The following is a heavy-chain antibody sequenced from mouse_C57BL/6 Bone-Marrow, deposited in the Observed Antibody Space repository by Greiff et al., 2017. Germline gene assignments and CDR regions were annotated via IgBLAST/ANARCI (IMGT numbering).Heavy chain of an antibody. D-gene: IGHD1-1*01. Sequence: VQLQQSGAELVRPGASVKLSCTASGFNIKDDYMHWVKQRPEQGLEWIGWMDPENGDTEYASKFQGKATITADTSSNTAYLQLMSLTSEDPAVYYCTTGTVVAYWYFDVWGTGTTVTVSS. CDR3: TTGTVVAYWYFDV. CDR1: GFNIKDDY. V-gene: IGHV14-4*01. CDR2: MDPENGDT. J-gene: IGHJ1*03.